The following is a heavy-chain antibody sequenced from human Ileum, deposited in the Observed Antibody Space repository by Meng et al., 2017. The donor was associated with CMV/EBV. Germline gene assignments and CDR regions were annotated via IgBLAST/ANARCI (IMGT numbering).Heavy chain of an antibody. D-gene: IGHD3-10*02. CDR1: GFIFNTYW. J-gene: IGHJ4*02. CDR3: ARGPGTNALYVGDY. Sequence: AYGFIFNTYWMHWVRQAPGKGLVWVSRINGDGRTTTYADSVKGRFTISRDNAKNTLYLQMNSLRDEDTAVYYCARGPGTNALYVGDYWGQGALVTVSS. CDR2: INGDGRTT. V-gene: IGHV3-74*01.